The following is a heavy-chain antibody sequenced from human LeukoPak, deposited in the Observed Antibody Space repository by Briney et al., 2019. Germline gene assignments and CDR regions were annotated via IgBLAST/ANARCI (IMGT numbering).Heavy chain of an antibody. J-gene: IGHJ4*02. V-gene: IGHV4-30-2*01. D-gene: IGHD5-18*01. Sequence: SETLSLTCAVSGGSISSGGYSWSWIRQPPGNGLEWIGYIYHSGSTYYNPSLKSRVTISVDRSKNQFSLKLSSVTAADTAVYYCARSGARYSYGYDYWGQGTLVTVSS. CDR1: GGSISSGGYS. CDR2: IYHSGST. CDR3: ARSGARYSYGYDY.